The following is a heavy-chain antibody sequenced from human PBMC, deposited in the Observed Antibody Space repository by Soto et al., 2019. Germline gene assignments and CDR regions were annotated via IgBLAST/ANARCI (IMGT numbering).Heavy chain of an antibody. J-gene: IGHJ6*02. CDR2: IYYSGST. D-gene: IGHD3-22*01. V-gene: IGHV4-59*01. CDR1: GGSISSYY. Sequence: SETLALTCTVSGGSISSYYWSWIRQPPGKGLEWIGYIYYSGSTNYNPSLKSRVTISVDTSKNQFSLKLSSVTAADTAVYYCARWGSYDSSGYYYYYYGVDVWGQGTTVPVS. CDR3: ARWGSYDSSGYYYYYYGVDV.